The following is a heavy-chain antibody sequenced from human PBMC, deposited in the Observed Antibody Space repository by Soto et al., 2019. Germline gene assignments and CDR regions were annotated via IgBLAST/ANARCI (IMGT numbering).Heavy chain of an antibody. CDR2: ISAGNM. Sequence: PGGSLRLSCSASGFTFSTYAMSWVRQAPGKGLEWVSSISAGNMYYADTVKGRFTISRDNSKNTLYLQMNSLTAEDTAVYYCAKYSYRLDSSGYYRDFEYWGQGTLVTVSS. J-gene: IGHJ4*02. CDR3: AKYSYRLDSSGYYRDFEY. V-gene: IGHV3-23*01. CDR1: GFTFSTYA. D-gene: IGHD3-22*01.